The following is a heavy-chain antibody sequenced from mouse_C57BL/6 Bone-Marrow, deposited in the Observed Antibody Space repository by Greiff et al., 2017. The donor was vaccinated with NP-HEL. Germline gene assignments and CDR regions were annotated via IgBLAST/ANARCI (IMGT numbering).Heavy chain of an antibody. CDR1: GYTFTDYN. J-gene: IGHJ3*01. CDR2: INPNNGGT. CDR3: AREGAERFAY. V-gene: IGHV1-18*01. Sequence: EVQLKQSGPELVKPGASVKIPCKASGYTFTDYNMDWVKQSHGKSLEWIGDINPNNGGTIYNQKFKGKATLTVDKSSSTAYMELRSLTSEDTAVYYCAREGAERFAYWGQGTLVTVSA.